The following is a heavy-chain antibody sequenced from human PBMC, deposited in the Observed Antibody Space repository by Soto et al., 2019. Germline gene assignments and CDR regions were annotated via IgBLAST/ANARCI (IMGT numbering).Heavy chain of an antibody. CDR1: GFTFSSYW. CDR2: IKQDGSEK. Sequence: GGSLRLSCAASGFTFSSYWMSWVRQAPGKGLEWVANIKQDGSEKYYVDSVKGRFTISRDNAKNSLYLQMNSLRAEDTAVYYCARGIGRDSYYYYYYYMDVWGKGTTVTVSS. CDR3: ARGIGRDSYYYYYYYMDV. J-gene: IGHJ6*03. D-gene: IGHD2-21*01. V-gene: IGHV3-7*04.